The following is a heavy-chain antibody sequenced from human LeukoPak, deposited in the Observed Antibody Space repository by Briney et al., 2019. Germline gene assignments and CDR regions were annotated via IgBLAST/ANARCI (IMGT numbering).Heavy chain of an antibody. CDR2: INPSGGST. CDR3: ARGGNWNYLEWYAFDI. V-gene: IGHV1-46*01. D-gene: IGHD1-7*01. J-gene: IGHJ3*02. CDR1: GYTFTSYY. Sequence: ASVKVSCKASGYTFTSYYMHWVRQAPGQGLEWMGIINPSGGSTSYAQKFQGRVTMTRDTSTSTVYMELSSLRSEDTAVYYCARGGNWNYLEWYAFDIWGQGTMVTVSS.